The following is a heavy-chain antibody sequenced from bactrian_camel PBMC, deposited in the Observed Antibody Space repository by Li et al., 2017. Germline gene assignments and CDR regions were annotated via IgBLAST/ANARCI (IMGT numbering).Heavy chain of an antibody. CDR3: TMFDY. Sequence: QVQLVESGGGLVQPGGSLRLFCAASGFTFSDQWMSWVRQAPGMGLEWVATIRPDASDTYYTDSVKGRFTISRDNAKSTVSLQMNGLKSEDTALYYCTMFDYWGQGTQVTVS. V-gene: IGHV3S6*01. J-gene: IGHJ4*01. CDR2: IRPDASDT. CDR1: GFTFSDQW. D-gene: IGHD4*01.